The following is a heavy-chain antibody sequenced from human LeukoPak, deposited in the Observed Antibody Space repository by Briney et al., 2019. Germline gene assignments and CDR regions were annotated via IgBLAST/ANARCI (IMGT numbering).Heavy chain of an antibody. Sequence: GGSLRLSCAASGFTFSRYWMSWVRQAPGKGLEWVANIKEDGSEKFYVDSVKGRFTISRDNAKNSLYLQMNSLRAEDTAVYVCARGILTGYLYYFDYWGQGTLVTVSS. J-gene: IGHJ4*02. D-gene: IGHD3-9*01. CDR1: GFTFSRYW. V-gene: IGHV3-7*01. CDR3: ARGILTGYLYYFDY. CDR2: IKEDGSEK.